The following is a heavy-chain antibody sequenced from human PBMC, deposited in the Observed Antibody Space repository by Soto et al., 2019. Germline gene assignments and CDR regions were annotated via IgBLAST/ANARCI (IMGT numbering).Heavy chain of an antibody. V-gene: IGHV3-23*01. J-gene: IGHJ4*02. D-gene: IGHD6-19*01. CDR2: VSTSGGRT. CDR1: GFNFKSYD. Sequence: EVQLLESGGGLVQPGGSLRLSCAASGFNFKSYDMFWVRLAPGKGPEWVSFVSTSGGRTEYADFVRGRFTISRDNAENTLSLQMNSLAVDDTAVYYCVRKGYETGWYYDQWGQGTLVTVSS. CDR3: VRKGYETGWYYDQ.